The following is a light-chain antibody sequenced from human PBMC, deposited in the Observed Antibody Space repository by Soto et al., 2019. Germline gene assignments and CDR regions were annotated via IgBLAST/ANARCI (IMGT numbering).Light chain of an antibody. CDR1: QSVSNN. Sequence: EIVMTQSPATPSVSPVERVTLSCRASQSVSNNVAWYQQKPGQAPRLLVYGASTRATGIPARFSGSGSGTEFTLTISSLQSGDFAIYYCQFYGSSLITVGQGTRLEIK. J-gene: IGKJ5*01. V-gene: IGKV3-15*01. CDR2: GAS. CDR3: QFYGSSLIT.